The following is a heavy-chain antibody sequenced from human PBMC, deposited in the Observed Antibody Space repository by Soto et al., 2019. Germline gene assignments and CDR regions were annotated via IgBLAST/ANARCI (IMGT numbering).Heavy chain of an antibody. V-gene: IGHV3-23*01. CDR3: AKDGLSPYGMDV. CDR2: ISGSGGST. Sequence: GGSLRLSCAASGFTFSSYAMSWVRQAPGKGLEWVSAISGSGGSTYYADSVKGRFTISRDNSKNPLYLQMNSLRAEDTAVYYCAKDGLSPYGMDVWGQGTTVTVSS. CDR1: GFTFSSYA. J-gene: IGHJ6*02.